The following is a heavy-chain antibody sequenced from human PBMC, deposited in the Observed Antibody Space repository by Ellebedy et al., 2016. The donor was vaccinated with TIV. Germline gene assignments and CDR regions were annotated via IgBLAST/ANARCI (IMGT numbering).Heavy chain of an antibody. V-gene: IGHV3-23*01. Sequence: GGSLRLSCTASGFTFSTYAMSWVRPAPGKGLEWVSTISGSGGSGSGGRTYYADSVKGRFTISRDNSKNTLYLQMNSLRAEDTAVYYCAKVGEYYDFWSGYSPFDYWGQGTLVTVSS. CDR3: AKVGEYYDFWSGYSPFDY. J-gene: IGHJ4*02. CDR1: GFTFSTYA. CDR2: ISGSGGSGSGGRT. D-gene: IGHD3-3*01.